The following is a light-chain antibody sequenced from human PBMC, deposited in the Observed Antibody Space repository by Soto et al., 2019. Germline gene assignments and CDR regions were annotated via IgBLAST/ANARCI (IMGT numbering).Light chain of an antibody. J-gene: IGKJ1*01. CDR2: DAS. Sequence: DIQMTQSPSTLSASVGDRVTITCRASQSISSWLAWYQQKPGKAPKLLIYDASSLESGVPSRFSGSGSGTEFTLTISSLQPDGFATYYCQQYNSWTFGQGTKV. CDR1: QSISSW. CDR3: QQYNSWT. V-gene: IGKV1-5*01.